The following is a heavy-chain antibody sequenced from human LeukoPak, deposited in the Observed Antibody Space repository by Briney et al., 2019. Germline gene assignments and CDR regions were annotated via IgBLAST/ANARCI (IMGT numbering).Heavy chain of an antibody. Sequence: ASVKVSCKASGYTFTGYYMHWVRQAPGQGLEWMGWINPNSGGTNYAQKFQGRVTMTRDTSISTAYMELSRLRSDDTAVYYCARAGGLEGYCSSTSCYRGAFDIWGQGTMVTVS. CDR1: GYTFTGYY. CDR3: ARAGGLEGYCSSTSCYRGAFDI. J-gene: IGHJ3*02. CDR2: INPNSGGT. D-gene: IGHD2-2*01. V-gene: IGHV1-2*02.